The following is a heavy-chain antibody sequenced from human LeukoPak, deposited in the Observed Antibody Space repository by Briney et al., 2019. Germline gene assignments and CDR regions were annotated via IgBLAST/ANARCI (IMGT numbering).Heavy chain of an antibody. J-gene: IGHJ4*02. CDR1: GFTFSDYY. D-gene: IGHD3-22*01. Sequence: GGSLRLSCAASGFTFSDYYMSWIRQAPGKGLEWVSYITSSSSTIYYADSVKGRFTISRDNAKNSLYLQMNSLRAEDTAVYYCARDGDYDSSGYLDYWGQGTLVTVSS. CDR2: ITSSSSTI. CDR3: ARDGDYDSSGYLDY. V-gene: IGHV3-11*01.